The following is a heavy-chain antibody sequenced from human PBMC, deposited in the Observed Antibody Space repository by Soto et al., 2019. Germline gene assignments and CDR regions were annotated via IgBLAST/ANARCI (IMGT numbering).Heavy chain of an antibody. CDR1: GYRFSSYG. V-gene: IGHV1-18*01. CDR2: ISAYNGKT. CDR3: ARVPRFWSGYYPLWYYYYYMDV. Sequence: ASVKVSCKASGYRFSSYGINWVRQAPGQGLEWMGRISAYNGKTNYAQKLQGRVTMTTDTSTSTAYMELRSLRSDDTAVYYCARVPRFWSGYYPLWYYYYYMDVWGKGTTVTVSS. D-gene: IGHD3-3*01. J-gene: IGHJ6*03.